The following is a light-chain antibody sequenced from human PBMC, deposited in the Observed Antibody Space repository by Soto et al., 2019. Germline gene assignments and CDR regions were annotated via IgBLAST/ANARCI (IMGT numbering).Light chain of an antibody. CDR3: SSYTSSSTLVV. Sequence: QSALTQPASVSGSPGQSITISCTGTSSDVGGYNYVSWYQQHPGKAPKLMIYDVSNRPSGVSNRFSGSKSGNTASLTISGLQAGDEAGYYCSSYTSSSTLVVFGGGTKVTVL. CDR1: SSDVGGYNY. V-gene: IGLV2-14*01. J-gene: IGLJ2*01. CDR2: DVS.